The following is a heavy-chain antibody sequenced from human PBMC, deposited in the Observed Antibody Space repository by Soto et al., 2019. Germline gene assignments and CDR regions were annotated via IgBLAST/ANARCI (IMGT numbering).Heavy chain of an antibody. J-gene: IGHJ6*03. CDR3: AKDMGYYGSGSDYYYYYYMDV. CDR2: ISGSGGST. CDR1: GFTFSSYA. V-gene: IGHV3-23*01. Sequence: GGSLRLSCAASGFTFSSYAMSWVRQAPGKGLEWVSAISGSGGSTYYADSVKGRFTISRDNSKNTLYLQMNSLRAEDTAVYYCAKDMGYYGSGSDYYYYYYMDVWGKGTTVTVSS. D-gene: IGHD3-10*01.